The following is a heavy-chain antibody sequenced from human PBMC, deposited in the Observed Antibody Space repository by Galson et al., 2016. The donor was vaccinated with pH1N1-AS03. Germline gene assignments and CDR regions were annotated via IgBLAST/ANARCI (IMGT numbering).Heavy chain of an antibody. Sequence: PALVKPTQTLTLTCTFSGLSLRASGVGVGWIRQPPGKALEWLALIYWDGDKRYSPSLKSRLTITKDTSKNQVVLTMTNMDPVDTATYYCAHRFFYTGYDSDYFDYWGQGMLVTVSS. J-gene: IGHJ4*02. CDR1: GLSLRASGVG. D-gene: IGHD5-12*01. V-gene: IGHV2-5*02. CDR2: IYWDGDK. CDR3: AHRFFYTGYDSDYFDY.